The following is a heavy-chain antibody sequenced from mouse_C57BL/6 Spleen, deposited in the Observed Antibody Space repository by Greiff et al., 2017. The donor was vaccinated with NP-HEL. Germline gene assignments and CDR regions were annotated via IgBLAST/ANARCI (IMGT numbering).Heavy chain of an antibody. CDR1: GFTFSNYW. CDR3: TGRSTMDY. V-gene: IGHV6-3*01. CDR2: IRLKSDNYAT. Sequence: EVQGVESGGGLVQPGGSMKLSCVASGFTFSNYWMNWVRQAPEKGLEWVAQIRLKSDNYATNYAESVKGRVTISRDDSKSNVYLQMNNLRAEDTCIYYCTGRSTMDYWGNVTTLTVSS. D-gene: IGHD2-1*01. J-gene: IGHJ2*01.